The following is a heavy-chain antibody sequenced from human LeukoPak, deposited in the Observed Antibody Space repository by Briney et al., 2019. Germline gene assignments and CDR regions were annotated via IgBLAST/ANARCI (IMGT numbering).Heavy chain of an antibody. CDR3: AKGGMKSTYYLDY. D-gene: IGHD2/OR15-2a*01. CDR2: TRYDESNK. J-gene: IGHJ4*02. V-gene: IGHV3-30*02. CDR1: GFTFSSYW. Sequence: GGSLRLSCAASGFTFSSYWMSWVRQAPGKGLEWVAFTRYDESNKYYAASVKGRFTVSRDNSKNTLYLQMNSLRAEDTAVYYCAKGGMKSTYYLDYWGQGTLVTVSS.